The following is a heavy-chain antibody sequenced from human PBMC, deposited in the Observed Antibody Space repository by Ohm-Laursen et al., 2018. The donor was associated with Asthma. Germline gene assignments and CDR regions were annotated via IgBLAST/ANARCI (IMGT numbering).Heavy chain of an antibody. CDR3: AKEVEFSIAAAGRGYFDY. Sequence: SLRLSCAASGFTFDDYAMHWVRQAPGKGLEWVSGISWNSGSIGYADSVKGRFTISRDNAKNSLYLQMNSLRAEDTALYYCAKEVEFSIAAAGRGYFDYWGQGTLVTVSS. V-gene: IGHV3-9*01. CDR1: GFTFDDYA. CDR2: ISWNSGSI. D-gene: IGHD6-13*01. J-gene: IGHJ4*02.